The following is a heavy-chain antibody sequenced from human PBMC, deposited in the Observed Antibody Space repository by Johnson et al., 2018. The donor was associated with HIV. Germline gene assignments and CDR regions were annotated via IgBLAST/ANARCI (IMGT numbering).Heavy chain of an antibody. D-gene: IGHD6-13*01. J-gene: IGHJ3*02. Sequence: VQLVESGGGVVQPGRSLRLSCAASGFTFSSYAMHWVRQAPGTGLEWVAVISYDGSNKYYADSVKGRFTISRDNSKNTLYLQMNSLRAEDTAVYYCARGLGAAAGAFDIWGQGTMVTVSS. CDR1: GFTFSSYA. V-gene: IGHV3-30-3*01. CDR3: ARGLGAAAGAFDI. CDR2: ISYDGSNK.